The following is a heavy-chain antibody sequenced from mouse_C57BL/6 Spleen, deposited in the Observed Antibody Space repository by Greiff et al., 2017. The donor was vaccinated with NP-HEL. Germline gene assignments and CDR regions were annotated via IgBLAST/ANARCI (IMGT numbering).Heavy chain of an antibody. D-gene: IGHD1-1*01. V-gene: IGHV1-81*01. J-gene: IGHJ4*01. CDR1: GYTFTSYG. CDR2: IYPRSGNT. CDR3: ARGKDYYGSSWGAMDY. Sequence: VQLQQSGAELARPGASVKLSCKASGYTFTSYGISWVKQRPGQGLEWIGEIYPRSGNTYYNEKFKGKATLTADKSSSTAYMELRSLTSEDSAVYFCARGKDYYGSSWGAMDYWGQGTSVTVSS.